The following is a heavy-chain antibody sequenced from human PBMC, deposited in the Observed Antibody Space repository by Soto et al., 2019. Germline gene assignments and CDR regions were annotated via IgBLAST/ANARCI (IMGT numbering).Heavy chain of an antibody. J-gene: IGHJ4*02. V-gene: IGHV4-59*01. CDR1: GGSISSYY. CDR3: AREKIGELFDY. Sequence: SETLSLTCTVSGGSISSYYWSWIRQPPGKGLEWIGYIYYSGSTNYNPSLKSRVTISVDTSKNQFSLRLSSVTAADTAVYYCAREKIGELFDYWGQGTLVTVSS. CDR2: IYYSGST. D-gene: IGHD3-10*01.